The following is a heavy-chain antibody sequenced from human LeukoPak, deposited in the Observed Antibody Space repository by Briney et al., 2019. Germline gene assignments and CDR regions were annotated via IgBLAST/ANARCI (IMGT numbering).Heavy chain of an antibody. Sequence: PGGSLRLSCAASGFTFSSYSMNWVRQAPGKGLEWVAYISSSCRIMYCGDSVKGRFTISRDNVKNSVYLEMNSLRADDTAVYYCARGVATVTTAGAHFAYWGQGILVTVSS. CDR2: ISSSCRIM. D-gene: IGHD4-17*01. CDR1: GFTFSSYS. J-gene: IGHJ4*02. CDR3: ARGVATVTTAGAHFAY. V-gene: IGHV3-48*01.